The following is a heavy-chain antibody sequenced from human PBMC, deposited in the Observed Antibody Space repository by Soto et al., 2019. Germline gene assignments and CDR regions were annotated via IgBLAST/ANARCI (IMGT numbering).Heavy chain of an antibody. D-gene: IGHD2-15*01. Sequence: QVQLVQSGAEVKKPGASVKVSCKASGYTFTSYDINWVRQATGQGLEWMGWMNPNSGNTGYAQKFQGRVTMTRNTSISTAYMELSSLRSEDTAVYYCARCGGCSGGSCYLYYYYYGMDVWGQGTTVTVSS. J-gene: IGHJ6*02. CDR2: MNPNSGNT. CDR1: GYTFTSYD. V-gene: IGHV1-8*01. CDR3: ARCGGCSGGSCYLYYYYYGMDV.